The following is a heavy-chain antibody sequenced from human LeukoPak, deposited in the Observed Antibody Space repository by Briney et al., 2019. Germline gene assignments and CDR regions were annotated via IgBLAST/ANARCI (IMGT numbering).Heavy chain of an antibody. CDR1: GGSISSYY. CDR2: VYYSGGT. J-gene: IGHJ4*02. CDR3: ARGYFWAIAEAGYYFDY. D-gene: IGHD6-19*01. Sequence: SETLSLTCTVSGGSISSYYWNWFRQPPGKGLEWIGDVYYSGGTNYNPSLESRVTISVDTSKNQFSLKLSSVTAADTAVYYCARGYFWAIAEAGYYFDYWGQGTLVTVSS. V-gene: IGHV4-59*01.